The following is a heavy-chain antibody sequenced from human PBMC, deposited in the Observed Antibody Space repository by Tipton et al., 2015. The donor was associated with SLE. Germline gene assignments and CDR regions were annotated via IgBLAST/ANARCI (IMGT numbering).Heavy chain of an antibody. CDR1: GGSFSSYY. V-gene: IGHV4-59*12. J-gene: IGHJ4*02. Sequence: TLSLTCTVSGGSFSSYYWSWVRQPPGKGLEWIGNVYYSGSTNYNSSLKSRLTISVDTSKNQFSLKLSSVTAADTAVYYCARDVGGYNTGWFPYYFDYWGQGTLVTVSS. CDR3: ARDVGGYNTGWFPYYFDY. CDR2: VYYSGST. D-gene: IGHD2-8*02.